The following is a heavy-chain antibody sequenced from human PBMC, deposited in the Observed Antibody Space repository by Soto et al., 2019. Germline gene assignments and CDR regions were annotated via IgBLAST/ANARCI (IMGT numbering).Heavy chain of an antibody. V-gene: IGHV3-30-3*01. J-gene: IGHJ3*02. CDR1: GFTFSSYA. CDR3: ARDSLGYCSGGSCSGPGSDGFDI. Sequence: PGGSLRLSCAASGFTFSSYAMHWVRQAPGKGLEWVAVISYDGSNKYYADSVKGRFTISRDNSKNTLYLQMNSLRAEDTAVYYCARDSLGYCSGGSCSGPGSDGFDIWGQGTMVTVSS. D-gene: IGHD2-15*01. CDR2: ISYDGSNK.